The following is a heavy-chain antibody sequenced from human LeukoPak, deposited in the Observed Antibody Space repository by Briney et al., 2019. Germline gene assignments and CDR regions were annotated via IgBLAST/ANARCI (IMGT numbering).Heavy chain of an antibody. CDR3: ARDPIHIAAAGTFDY. CDR1: GFTFSSYS. J-gene: IGHJ4*02. D-gene: IGHD6-13*01. V-gene: IGHV3-48*01. Sequence: SGGSLRLSCAASGFTFSSYSTNWVRQAPGKGLEWVSYISSSSSTIYYADSVKGRFTISRDNAKNSLYLQMNSLRAEDTAVYYCARDPIHIAAAGTFDYWGQGTLVTVSS. CDR2: ISSSSSTI.